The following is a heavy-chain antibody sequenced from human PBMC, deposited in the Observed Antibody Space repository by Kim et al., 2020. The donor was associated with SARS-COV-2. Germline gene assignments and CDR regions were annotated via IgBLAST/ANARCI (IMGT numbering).Heavy chain of an antibody. D-gene: IGHD5-12*01. V-gene: IGHV4-34*01. J-gene: IGHJ6*02. CDR2: INHSGST. CDR1: GGSFSGYY. CDR3: ARSGRGCSGYTSLFYYYYYGMDV. Sequence: SETLSLTCAVYGGSFSGYYWSWIRQPPGKGLEWIGEINHSGSTNYNPSLKSRVTISVDTSKNQFSLKLSSVTAADTALYYCARSGRGCSGYTSLFYYYYYGMDVWGQGTTVTVSS.